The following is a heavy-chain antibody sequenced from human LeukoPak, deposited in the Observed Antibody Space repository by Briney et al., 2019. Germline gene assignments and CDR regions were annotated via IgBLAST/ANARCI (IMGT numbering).Heavy chain of an antibody. CDR1: GGSLTDSSFF. J-gene: IGHJ6*03. V-gene: IGHV4-39*01. Sequence: PSETLSLTCTVSGGSLTDSSFFWGWTRQSPGAGLEWIGEIYLDGRTNYDPSLRNRVTISVDTSKNQFSLRLTPVTAADRAVYYCVRLGGSYFRHGYYFYYMDVWGKGTTVTVSS. D-gene: IGHD1-26*01. CDR2: IYLDGRT. CDR3: VRLGGSYFRHGYYFYYMDV.